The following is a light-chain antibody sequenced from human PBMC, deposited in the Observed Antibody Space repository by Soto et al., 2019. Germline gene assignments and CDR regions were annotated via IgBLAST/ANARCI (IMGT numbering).Light chain of an antibody. J-gene: IGKJ3*01. Sequence: DIVMTQSPDSLAVSLGERATINCKSSQSVLYSSNNKNYLAWYQQKPGQSPKLLIYWASTRETGVPDRFSGSGSGTDFTLTISSPQAEDVAVYYCQQYYSPLLTFGPGTKVDIQ. CDR1: QSVLYSSNNKNY. V-gene: IGKV4-1*01. CDR3: QQYYSPLLT. CDR2: WAS.